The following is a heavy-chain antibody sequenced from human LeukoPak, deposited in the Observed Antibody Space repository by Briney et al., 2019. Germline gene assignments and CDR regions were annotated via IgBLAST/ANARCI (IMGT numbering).Heavy chain of an antibody. V-gene: IGHV3-23*01. CDR3: ARSNPNRNALDL. D-gene: IGHD1-14*01. J-gene: IGHJ3*01. Sequence: GGSLRLSCAASGFTLSSYAMSWVRQAPGKGLEWVSAISGSGGSTYYADSVKGRFTISRDNSKNTLYLQMNGLRAEDTAVYYCARSNPNRNALDLWGQGTMVTISS. CDR1: GFTLSSYA. CDR2: ISGSGGST.